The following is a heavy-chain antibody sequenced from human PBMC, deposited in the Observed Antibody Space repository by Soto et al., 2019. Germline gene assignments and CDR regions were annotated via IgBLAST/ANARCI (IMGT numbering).Heavy chain of an antibody. J-gene: IGHJ4*02. D-gene: IGHD3-22*01. CDR2: IYYSGSTYY. Sequence: QVQLQESGPGLLKPSQTLSLTCTVSGGSVSSGDYYWSWIRQPPGKGLEWIGYIYYSGSTYYNYNQSLKSRLTMSVDTSENQFSLNLNSVTAADTAVYYCARDVSSGYSAYWGQGTLVTVSS. CDR1: GGSVSSGDYY. CDR3: ARDVSSGYSAY. V-gene: IGHV4-30-4*01.